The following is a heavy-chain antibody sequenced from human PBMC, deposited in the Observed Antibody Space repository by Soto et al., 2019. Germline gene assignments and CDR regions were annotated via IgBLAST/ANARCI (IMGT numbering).Heavy chain of an antibody. V-gene: IGHV3-15*01. CDR1: GFSFSNAC. Sequence: GSLRRSCAASGFSFSNACMSWVLQAPGKGLEWVGRIKSKTDGGTTDYAAPVKGRFTISRDDSKNMVFLQMNSLKIEDTAVYYCTTDDPINRNWGQGTLVTVSS. J-gene: IGHJ4*02. CDR2: IKSKTDGGTT. CDR3: TTDDPINRN.